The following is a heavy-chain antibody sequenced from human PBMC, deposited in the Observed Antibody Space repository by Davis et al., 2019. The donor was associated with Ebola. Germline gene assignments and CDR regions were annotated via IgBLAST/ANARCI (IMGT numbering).Heavy chain of an antibody. D-gene: IGHD3-10*01. CDR1: GFTFSSYT. CDR2: ITISSDTI. V-gene: IGHV3-48*02. J-gene: IGHJ4*02. CDR3: ARGYGSGRHFDY. Sequence: GESLKISCAASGFTFSSYTMSWVRQAPGKGLEWLSYITISSDTIYYADSVKGRFTISRDNAKNSLYLQMNSLTDEDTAVYYCARGYGSGRHFDYWGQGTLVTVSS.